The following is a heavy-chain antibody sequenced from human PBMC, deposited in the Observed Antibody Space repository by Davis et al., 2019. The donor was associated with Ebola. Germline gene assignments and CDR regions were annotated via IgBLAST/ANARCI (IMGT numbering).Heavy chain of an antibody. D-gene: IGHD3-22*01. CDR1: GGSITSGGKY. V-gene: IGHV4-31*03. CDR2: IHYSGRT. CDR3: ARALHYYDSSGYLGL. J-gene: IGHJ4*02. Sequence: MPSETLSLTCTVSGGSITSGGKYWNWIRQHPGKGLEWIGYIHYSGRTYYNPSLKSRVAISVDTSKNQFSLKLSSVTAADTAVYYCARALHYYDSSGYLGLWGQGTLVTVSS.